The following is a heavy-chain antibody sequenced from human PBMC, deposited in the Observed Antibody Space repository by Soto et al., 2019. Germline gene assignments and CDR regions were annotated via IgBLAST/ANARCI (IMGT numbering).Heavy chain of an antibody. D-gene: IGHD3-10*01. CDR2: IYYTGST. CDR1: GGSISSVY. V-gene: IGHV4-59*01. CDR3: ARVMYGSGSYLHTFDY. J-gene: IGHJ4*02. Sequence: QVQLQESGPGLVKPSETLSLNCTGSGGSISSVYWSWIRQSPGKGLEWIGYIYYTGSTVYNPSLKSRATNSLDTSKTQFSLKLSAVTAADTAVYYCARVMYGSGSYLHTFDYWGQGTLVTVSS.